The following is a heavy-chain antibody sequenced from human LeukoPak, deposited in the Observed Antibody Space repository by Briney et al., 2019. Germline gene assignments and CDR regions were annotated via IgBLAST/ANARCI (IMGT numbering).Heavy chain of an antibody. V-gene: IGHV3-7*01. J-gene: IGHJ6*03. D-gene: IGHD3-10*01. Sequence: GGSLRLSCAASGFTFTTYWMSWVRQAPGKGLEWVANVKQDGTERYYVDSVKGRFTTSRDNAKNSLYLQMSSLRVEDTAVYYCARSGEMDTYYYYYMDVWGKGTTVTISS. CDR2: VKQDGTER. CDR1: GFTFTTYW. CDR3: ARSGEMDTYYYYYMDV.